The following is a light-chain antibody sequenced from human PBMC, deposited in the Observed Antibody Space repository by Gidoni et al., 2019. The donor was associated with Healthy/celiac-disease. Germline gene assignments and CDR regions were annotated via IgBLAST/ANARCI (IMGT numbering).Light chain of an antibody. J-gene: IGKJ4*01. CDR3: QQRSNWPPLT. CDR1: QSFFSY. Sequence: EIVLTQSPATLSLSPGERATLSCRARQSFFSYLAWYHQKPGQAPRLLIYDASNRAPGIPARFSGSGSGTDFTLTISILEPEDFAVYYCQQRSNWPPLTFGGGTKVEIK. CDR2: DAS. V-gene: IGKV3-11*01.